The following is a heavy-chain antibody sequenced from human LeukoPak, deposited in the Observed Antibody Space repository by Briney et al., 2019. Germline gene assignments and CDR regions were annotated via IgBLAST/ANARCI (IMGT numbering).Heavy chain of an antibody. CDR2: ISSSSSYI. Sequence: GGSLRRSCAASGFTCSSYSMDWVRQAPGKGLEWVSSISSSSSYIYYADSVKGRFTISRDNAKNSLYLQMNSLRAEDTAVYNCARGRRYSGYEFDYWGQGTLVTVSS. CDR3: ARGRRYSGYEFDY. D-gene: IGHD5-12*01. J-gene: IGHJ4*02. V-gene: IGHV3-21*01. CDR1: GFTCSSYS.